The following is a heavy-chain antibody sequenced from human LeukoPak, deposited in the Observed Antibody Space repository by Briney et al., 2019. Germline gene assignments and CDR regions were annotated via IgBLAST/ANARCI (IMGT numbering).Heavy chain of an antibody. CDR3: ARDLSVGTLSYYYYGMDV. V-gene: IGHV6-1*01. Sequence: SQTLSLTCAISGDSVSSNSAAWNWIRQSPSRGLEWLGRTYYRSKWYNDYAVSVKSRITINPDTSKNQFSLQLNSVTPEDTAVYYCARDLSVGTLSYYYYGMDVWGKGTTVTVSS. CDR1: GDSVSSNSAA. CDR2: TYYRSKWYN. J-gene: IGHJ6*04. D-gene: IGHD1-1*01.